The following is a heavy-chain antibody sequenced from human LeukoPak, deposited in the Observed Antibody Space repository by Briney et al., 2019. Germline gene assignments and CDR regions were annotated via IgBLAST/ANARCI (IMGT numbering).Heavy chain of an antibody. CDR2: VHYSGST. Sequence: SETLSLTCTVSGGSISGYYWNWIRQPPGKGLEGIGYVHYSGSTNYNPSVNSRVTISVETSKNQFSLRLNSVTAADTAVYYCARGYDSKSTYFDYWGQGTLVTVSS. V-gene: IGHV4-59*01. D-gene: IGHD5-12*01. J-gene: IGHJ4*02. CDR3: ARGYDSKSTYFDY. CDR1: GGSISGYY.